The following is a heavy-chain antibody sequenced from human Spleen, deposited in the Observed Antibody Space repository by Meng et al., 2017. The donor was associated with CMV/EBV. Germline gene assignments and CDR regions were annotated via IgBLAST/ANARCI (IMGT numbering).Heavy chain of an antibody. V-gene: IGHV1-2*02. CDR2: INLNSGGT. CDR1: RHSFTGFY. CDR3: AREMATIATRSFDY. J-gene: IGHJ4*02. D-gene: IGHD5-24*01. Sequence: ASVKVSCKASRHSFTGFYMHWVRQAPGQRPEWMGWINLNSGGTSYAQKFQDRVTMSRDTSVSTVYMELSRLRSDDTAVYYCAREMATIATRSFDYWGQGTLVTVSS.